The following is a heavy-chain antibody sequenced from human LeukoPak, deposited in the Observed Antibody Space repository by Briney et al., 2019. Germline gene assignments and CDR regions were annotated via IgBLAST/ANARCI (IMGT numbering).Heavy chain of an antibody. CDR1: GFTFSSYS. V-gene: IGHV3-48*01. CDR3: ARIHSSSWYGESGYGMDV. J-gene: IGHJ6*02. CDR2: ISSSSSTI. D-gene: IGHD6-13*01. Sequence: GGSLRLSCAASGFTFSSYSMNWVRQAPGKGLEWVSYISSSSSTIYYADSMKGRFTISRDNAKNSLYLQMNSLRAEDTAVYYCARIHSSSWYGESGYGMDVWGQGTTVTVSS.